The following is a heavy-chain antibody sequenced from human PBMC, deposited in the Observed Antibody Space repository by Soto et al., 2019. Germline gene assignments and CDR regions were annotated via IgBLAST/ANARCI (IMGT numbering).Heavy chain of an antibody. J-gene: IGHJ6*03. CDR2: MYYSGSN. V-gene: IGHV4-39*01. CDR3: GRQTIGVVRFYYSYSEV. Sequence: SETLSLTCTVSGGPISNSNYYWGWIRQPPGKGLEWFGSMYYSGSNHSNPSLKSRVTISVDTSKKQFSLKLSSVTAADTAVYYCGRQTIGVVRFYYSYSEVLSKGTTVTVSS. D-gene: IGHD2-15*01. CDR1: GGPISNSNYY.